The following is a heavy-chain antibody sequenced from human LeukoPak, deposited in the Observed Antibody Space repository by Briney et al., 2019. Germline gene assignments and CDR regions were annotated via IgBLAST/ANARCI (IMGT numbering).Heavy chain of an antibody. D-gene: IGHD3-22*01. Sequence: SETLSLTCTVSGGSISSDDYYWSWIRQHPGKGLEWIGYIYYSGSTYYNPSLKSRVTISVETSKNQFSLRLSSVTAADTAVYYCAREARDYYDSPSWFDPWGQGILVTVSS. CDR2: IYYSGST. J-gene: IGHJ5*02. CDR3: AREARDYYDSPSWFDP. V-gene: IGHV4-31*03. CDR1: GGSISSDDYY.